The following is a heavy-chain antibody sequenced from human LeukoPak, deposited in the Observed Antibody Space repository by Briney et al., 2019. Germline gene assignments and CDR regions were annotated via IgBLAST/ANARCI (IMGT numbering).Heavy chain of an antibody. Sequence: PGRSLRLSCAASGFTFSSYAMHWVRQAPGKGLEWVAVISYDGSNKYYADSVKGRFTISRDNSKNTLYLQMNSLRADDTAVYYCARGADETRVQDYWGQGTLVTVSS. CDR1: GFTFSSYA. J-gene: IGHJ4*02. CDR3: ARGADETRVQDY. CDR2: ISYDGSNK. D-gene: IGHD1/OR15-1a*01. V-gene: IGHV3-30-3*01.